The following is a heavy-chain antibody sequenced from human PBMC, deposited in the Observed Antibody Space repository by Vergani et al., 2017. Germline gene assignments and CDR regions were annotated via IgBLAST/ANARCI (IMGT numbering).Heavy chain of an antibody. CDR1: GFTFSTYA. Sequence: EVQLLESGGSLKQPGGSVRFSCAASGFTFSTYAMHWVRQAPGKGLEWVSALTGGGGSTYYADSFKGRFIISRDNSRDTLYLQMNSLRPEDTAIYYCVKEAGSYENFFDSWCQGTLVTVSS. V-gene: IGHV3-23*01. CDR3: VKEAGSYENFFDS. D-gene: IGHD1-26*01. J-gene: IGHJ4*02. CDR2: LTGGGGST.